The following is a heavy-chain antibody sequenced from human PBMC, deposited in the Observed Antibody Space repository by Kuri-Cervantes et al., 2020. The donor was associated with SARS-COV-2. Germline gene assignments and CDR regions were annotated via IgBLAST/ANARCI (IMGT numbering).Heavy chain of an antibody. CDR2: INDSGAT. D-gene: IGHD2-2*01. Sequence: GSLRLSCAVYGGSFSGYQWSWIRQTPGMGLEWIGQINDSGATKYNPSLKSRVTISVDTSKNQFSLKLSSVTAADTAVYYCARQGGIVVVPAALWGQGTLVTVSS. CDR3: ARQGGIVVVPAAL. V-gene: IGHV4-34*01. J-gene: IGHJ4*02. CDR1: GGSFSGYQ.